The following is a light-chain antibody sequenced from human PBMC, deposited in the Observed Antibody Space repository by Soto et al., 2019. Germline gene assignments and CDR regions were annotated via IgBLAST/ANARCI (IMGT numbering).Light chain of an antibody. CDR2: EGS. CDR1: SSDVGSYNL. J-gene: IGLJ1*01. CDR3: QSYDSSLSGYV. Sequence: LTQPASVSGSPGQSITISCTGTSSDVGSYNLVSWYQQHPGKAPKLMIYEGSKRPSGVSNRFSGSKSGTSASLAITGLQAEDEADYYCQSYDSSLSGYVFGTGTKVTVL. V-gene: IGLV2-14*02.